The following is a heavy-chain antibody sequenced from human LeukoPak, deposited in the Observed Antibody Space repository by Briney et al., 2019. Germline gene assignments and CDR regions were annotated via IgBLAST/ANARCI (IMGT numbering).Heavy chain of an antibody. J-gene: IGHJ4*02. CDR3: ARDQGGGSYTYYFDY. V-gene: IGHV1-2*02. Sequence: ASVIVSCKASGYTFTAHYMHWVRQAPGQGLEWMGWFNPNSGGTNYAQKFQGRVTMTRDTSISTAYMELSRLRSDDTAFYYCARDQGGGSYTYYFDYWGQGSLVTVSS. CDR2: FNPNSGGT. D-gene: IGHD1-26*01. CDR1: GYTFTAHY.